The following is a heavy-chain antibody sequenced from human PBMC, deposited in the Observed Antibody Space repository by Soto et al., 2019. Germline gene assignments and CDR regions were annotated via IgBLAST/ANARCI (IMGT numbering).Heavy chain of an antibody. D-gene: IGHD2-2*02. J-gene: IGHJ5*02. Sequence: QVQLQQSGPGLVKPSQTLSLTCAISGDSVSSNSAAWNWIRQSPSRGLEWLGRTYYRSKWYNDYAGSVKSRITINPDTSKNQFSLQLNSVTPEDTAVYYCARASYCSSTSCYTFPWFDPWGQGTLVTVSS. CDR2: TYYRSKWYN. CDR1: GDSVSSNSAA. V-gene: IGHV6-1*01. CDR3: ARASYCSSTSCYTFPWFDP.